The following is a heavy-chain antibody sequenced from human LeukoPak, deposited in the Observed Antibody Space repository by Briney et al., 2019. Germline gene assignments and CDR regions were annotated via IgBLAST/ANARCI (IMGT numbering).Heavy chain of an antibody. CDR3: ARDECGGDCYSYAIDV. D-gene: IGHD2-21*01. J-gene: IGHJ6*02. Sequence: SETLSLTCTVSGGSISGYYWSWIRQPPGQGLEWIGYIYYSRSTNYYPSLTSRITISVDTSQKKFSLKLRSVSAAETAVYYCARDECGGDCYSYAIDVWGRGTTVTVSS. V-gene: IGHV4-59*01. CDR2: IYYSRST. CDR1: GGSISGYY.